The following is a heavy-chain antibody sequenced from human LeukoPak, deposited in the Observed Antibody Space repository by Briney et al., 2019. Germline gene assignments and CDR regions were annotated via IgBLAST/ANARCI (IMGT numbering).Heavy chain of an antibody. CDR3: ARVDIVPDTRPYYFDY. J-gene: IGHJ4*02. D-gene: IGHD2-2*03. Sequence: ASVKVSCKVSGYTLTELSMHWVRQAPGKGLEWMGGFDPEDGETIYAQKFQGRVTITADESTSTAYMELSSLRSEDTAVYYCARVDIVPDTRPYYFDYWGQGTLVTVSS. CDR1: GYTLTELS. CDR2: FDPEDGET. V-gene: IGHV1-24*01.